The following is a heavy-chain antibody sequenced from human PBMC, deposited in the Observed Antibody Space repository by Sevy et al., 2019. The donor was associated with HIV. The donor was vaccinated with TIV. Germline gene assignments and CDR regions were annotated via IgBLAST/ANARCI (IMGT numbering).Heavy chain of an antibody. V-gene: IGHV3-48*02. Sequence: GGSLRLSCAASGFTFSSYSMNWVRQAPGKGLEWVSYISSSSSTIYYADSVKGRFTISRDNAKNSLYLQMNNLRDEDTAVYYCAREREEYYGSGSYYSPPLYYYGMDVWGQGTTVTVSS. CDR3: AREREEYYGSGSYYSPPLYYYGMDV. J-gene: IGHJ6*02. D-gene: IGHD3-10*01. CDR2: ISSSSSTI. CDR1: GFTFSSYS.